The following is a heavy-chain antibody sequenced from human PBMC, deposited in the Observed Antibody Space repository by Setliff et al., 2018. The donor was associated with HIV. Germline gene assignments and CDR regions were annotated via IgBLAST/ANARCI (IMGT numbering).Heavy chain of an antibody. Sequence: SETLSLTCSVSGGSMRNYYWGWLRQSPGKGLQWIGTTFYSGSTYYNPSLKSRLTLSLDTSNNDFSLTLTSVTAADTALYFCATYLSDNYLDGAFDIWGRGTMVTVSS. V-gene: IGHV4-59*04. CDR1: GGSMRNYY. J-gene: IGHJ3*02. D-gene: IGHD3-3*01. CDR2: TFYSGST. CDR3: ATYLSDNYLDGAFDI.